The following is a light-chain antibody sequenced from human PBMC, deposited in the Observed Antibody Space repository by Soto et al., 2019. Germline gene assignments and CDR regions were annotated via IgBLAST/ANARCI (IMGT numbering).Light chain of an antibody. CDR1: ERVSTY. V-gene: IGKV3-11*01. CDR2: VAS. J-gene: IGKJ3*01. CDR3: QHRRNTFT. Sequence: EIVLTQSQATLSFSPGETATLSCGARERVSTYLACYQQKPGQAPRLLIYVASHRATGTPARFSRSRSMTDFTLLISSLEPEDSAVDYCQHRRNTFTFGPGTKGEI.